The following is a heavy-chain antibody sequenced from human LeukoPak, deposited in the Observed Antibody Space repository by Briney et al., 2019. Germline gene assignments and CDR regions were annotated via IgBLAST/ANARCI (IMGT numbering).Heavy chain of an antibody. V-gene: IGHV5-51*01. CDR3: ARPSESGTYYNVFDY. CDR2: IYPGDSDT. D-gene: IGHD3-10*01. Sequence: GESLKISCKGSGYSFTSYWIGWVRQMPGKGLEWMGIIYPGDSDTRYSPSFQGQVTISADKSISTAYLQWSSLKASDTAMYYCARPSESGTYYNVFDYWGQGTLVTVSS. CDR1: GYSFTSYW. J-gene: IGHJ4*02.